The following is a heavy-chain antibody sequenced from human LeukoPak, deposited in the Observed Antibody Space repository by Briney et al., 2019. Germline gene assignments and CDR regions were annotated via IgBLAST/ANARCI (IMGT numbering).Heavy chain of an antibody. CDR2: ISYDGSNK. CDR1: GFTFSSYA. D-gene: IGHD5-12*01. CDR3: ARDPEWLRLMDY. Sequence: PGESLRLSCAASGFTFSSYAMHWVRQAPGKGLEWVAIISYDGSNKYYADSVKGRFTISRDNSKNTLYLQMNSLRAEDTAVYYCARDPEWLRLMDYWGQGTLVTDSS. J-gene: IGHJ4*02. V-gene: IGHV3-30-3*01.